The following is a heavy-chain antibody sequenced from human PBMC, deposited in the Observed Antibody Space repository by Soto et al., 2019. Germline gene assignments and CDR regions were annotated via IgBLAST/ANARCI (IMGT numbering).Heavy chain of an antibody. CDR2: MNPNSGNT. CDR3: ASRGRGTSYYYMDV. Sequence: QVQLVQSGAEVKEPGASVKVSCKASGYTFTSYDINWVRQATGQGLEWMGWMNPNSGNTGYAQKFQGRVTMTTNTSISTAYMELSSLRSEDTAVYYCASRGRGTSYYYMDVWGKGTTVTVSS. J-gene: IGHJ6*03. D-gene: IGHD1-1*01. CDR1: GYTFTSYD. V-gene: IGHV1-8*01.